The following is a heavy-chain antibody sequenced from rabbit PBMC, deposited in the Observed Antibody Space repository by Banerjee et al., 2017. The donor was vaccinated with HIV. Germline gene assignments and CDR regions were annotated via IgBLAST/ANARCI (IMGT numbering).Heavy chain of an antibody. V-gene: IGHV1S45*01. CDR3: ARDYINGYSDYVFNL. CDR2: IYTGSGST. CDR1: GFDFSSSYC. D-gene: IGHD6-1*01. J-gene: IGHJ4*01. Sequence: QEQLEESGGGLVQPEGSLTLTCKASGFDFSSSYCMCWVRQAPGKGLEWIACIYTGSGSTYYASWAKGRFTISKTSSTTVTLQMTSLTAADTATYFCARDYINGYSDYVFNLWGPGTLVTVS.